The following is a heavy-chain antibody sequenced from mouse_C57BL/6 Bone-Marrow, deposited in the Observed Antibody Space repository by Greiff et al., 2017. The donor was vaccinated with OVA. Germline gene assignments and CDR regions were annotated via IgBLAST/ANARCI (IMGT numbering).Heavy chain of an antibody. CDR3: ARDYYGSSWGFDY. CDR2: IFPGSGST. V-gene: IGHV1-75*01. CDR1: GYTFTDYY. J-gene: IGHJ2*01. Sequence: VQLQQSGPELVKPGASVKISCKASGYTFTDYYINWVKQRPGQGLEWIGWIFPGSGSTYYNEKFKGKATLTVDKSSSTAYMLLSSLTSEDSAVYFCARDYYGSSWGFDYWGQGTTLTVSS. D-gene: IGHD1-1*01.